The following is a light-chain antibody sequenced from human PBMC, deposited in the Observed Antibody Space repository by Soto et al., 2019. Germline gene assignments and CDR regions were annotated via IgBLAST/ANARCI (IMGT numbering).Light chain of an antibody. J-gene: IGLJ3*02. CDR1: SSDVGSYNL. V-gene: IGLV2-23*01. CDR3: CSYAGRWV. Sequence: LTQPASVSGSPGQSITISCTGTSSDVGSYNLVSWYQQHPGKAPKLMIYEGSKRPSGVSNRFSGSKSGNTASLTISGLQAEDEADYYCCSYAGRWVFGGGTKLTVL. CDR2: EGS.